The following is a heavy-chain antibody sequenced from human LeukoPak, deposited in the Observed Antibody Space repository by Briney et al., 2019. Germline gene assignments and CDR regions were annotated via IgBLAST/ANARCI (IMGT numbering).Heavy chain of an antibody. CDR3: AKGIYYYGSGSYYNPFDY. CDR1: GFTFDDFG. J-gene: IGHJ4*02. V-gene: IGHV3-23*01. D-gene: IGHD3-10*01. CDR2: ISGSGGST. Sequence: GGSLRLSCAASGFTFDDFGMSWVRQVPGKGLEWVSAISGSGGSTYYADSVKGRFTISRDNSKNTLYLQMNSLRAEDTAVYYCAKGIYYYGSGSYYNPFDYWGQGTLVTVSS.